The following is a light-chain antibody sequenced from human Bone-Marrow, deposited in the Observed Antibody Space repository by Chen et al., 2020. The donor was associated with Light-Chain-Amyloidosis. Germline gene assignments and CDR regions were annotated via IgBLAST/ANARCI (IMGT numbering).Light chain of an antibody. CDR1: DLPTKY. Sequence: SYDLTQPPAVSVSPGQTARITCSGDDLPTKYAYWYQEKQGQAPVLVIHRATEMQSGICARFSGYSSGTRATLTISGVQSDDEAQYHCESADSSGTYEVIFGGGTKLTVL. J-gene: IGLJ2*01. CDR2: RAT. V-gene: IGLV3-25*03. CDR3: ESADSSGTYEVI.